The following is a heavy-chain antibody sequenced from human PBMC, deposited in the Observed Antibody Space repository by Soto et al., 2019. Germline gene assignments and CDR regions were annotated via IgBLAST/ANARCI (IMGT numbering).Heavy chain of an antibody. Sequence: VQLVESGGGLVQPGGSLRLSCAASGFTVSSNYMSWVRQAPGKGLEWVSVIYSGGSTYYVDSVKGRFTISRHNSKNTLYLQMNSLRVEDTAVYYCARAQILPSIAVAEDYMDVWGKGTTVTVSS. J-gene: IGHJ6*03. CDR1: GFTVSSNY. CDR3: ARAQILPSIAVAEDYMDV. D-gene: IGHD6-19*01. CDR2: IYSGGST. V-gene: IGHV3-53*04.